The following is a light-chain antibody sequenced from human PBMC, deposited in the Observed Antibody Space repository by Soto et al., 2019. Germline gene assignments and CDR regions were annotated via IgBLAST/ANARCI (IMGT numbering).Light chain of an antibody. CDR2: AAY. CDR1: QGISSY. Sequence: AIRMHTSPSSLSASTGDIVTITFRASQGISSYLAWYQQKPGKAPKLLIYAAYNLQSGVPSRFSGSGSGTDFTLTISCLQSEDFATYYCQQYYSYPRTFGQGTKVDIK. V-gene: IGKV1-8*01. J-gene: IGKJ1*01. CDR3: QQYYSYPRT.